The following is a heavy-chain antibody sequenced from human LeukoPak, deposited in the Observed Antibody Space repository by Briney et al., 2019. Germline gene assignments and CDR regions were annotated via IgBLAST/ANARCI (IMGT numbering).Heavy chain of an antibody. CDR1: GFTFSSYW. V-gene: IGHV3-7*01. CDR2: IKQDGSEK. Sequence: GGSLRLSCAASGFTFSSYWMSWVRQAPGKGLERVANIKQDGSEKYYVDSVKGRFTISRDNAKNSLYLQMNSLRAEDTAVYYCARARCTNGVCYTQDYYFDYWGQGTLVTVSS. J-gene: IGHJ4*02. D-gene: IGHD2-8*01. CDR3: ARARCTNGVCYTQDYYFDY.